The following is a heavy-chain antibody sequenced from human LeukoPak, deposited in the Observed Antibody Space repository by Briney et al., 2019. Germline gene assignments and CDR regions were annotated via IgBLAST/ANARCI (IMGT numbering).Heavy chain of an antibody. V-gene: IGHV1-2*02. CDR1: GYTFTGYY. CDR2: INPNSGGT. CDR3: ARGARQSDFWSGYPIDY. J-gene: IGHJ4*02. D-gene: IGHD3-3*01. Sequence: ASVKVSCKASGYTFTGYYMHWVRQAPGQGLEWMGWINPNSGGTNYAQKFQGRVTMTRDTSISTAYMELSRLRSDDTAVYYCARGARQSDFWSGYPIDYWGQGTLVTVS.